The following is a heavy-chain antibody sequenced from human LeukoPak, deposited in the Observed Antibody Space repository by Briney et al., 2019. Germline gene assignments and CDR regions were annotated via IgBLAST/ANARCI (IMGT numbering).Heavy chain of an antibody. CDR3: AREGLGLAAEPNNYYYYYGMDV. CDR2: ISSSSSYI. V-gene: IGHV3-21*01. Sequence: GGSLRLSCAASGFTFSSYSMNWVRQAPGKGLEWVSSISSSSSYIYYADSVKGRFTISRDNAKNSLYLQMNSLRAEDTAVYYCAREGLGLAAEPNNYYYYYGMDVWGQGTTVTVSS. J-gene: IGHJ6*02. D-gene: IGHD6-13*01. CDR1: GFTFSSYS.